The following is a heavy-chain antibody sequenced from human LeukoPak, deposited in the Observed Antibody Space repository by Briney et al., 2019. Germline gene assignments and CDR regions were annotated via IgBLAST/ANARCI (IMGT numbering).Heavy chain of an antibody. CDR2: INPNSGGT. Sequence: ASVKVSCKASGYTFTGYYMHWVRQAPGQGLEWMGWINPNSGGTNYAQKFQGRVTMIRDTSISTAYMELSRLRSDDTAVYYCARFYVLELLGFDIWGQGTMVTVSS. V-gene: IGHV1-2*02. J-gene: IGHJ3*02. CDR3: ARFYVLELLGFDI. D-gene: IGHD1-7*01. CDR1: GYTFTGYY.